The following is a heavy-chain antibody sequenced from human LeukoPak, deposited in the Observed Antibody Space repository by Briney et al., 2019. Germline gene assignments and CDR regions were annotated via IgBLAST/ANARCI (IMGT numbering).Heavy chain of an antibody. Sequence: GGSLRLSCEASGFTFSSYAMSWVRQAPGKGLEWVSAISGSGGSTYYADSVKGRFTNSRDNSKNTLYLQMNSLRVEDTAVYYCAVWYYYDSSGYYPGNFDYWGQGTLVTVSS. CDR3: AVWYYYDSSGYYPGNFDY. V-gene: IGHV3-23*01. D-gene: IGHD3-22*01. CDR1: GFTFSSYA. J-gene: IGHJ4*02. CDR2: ISGSGGST.